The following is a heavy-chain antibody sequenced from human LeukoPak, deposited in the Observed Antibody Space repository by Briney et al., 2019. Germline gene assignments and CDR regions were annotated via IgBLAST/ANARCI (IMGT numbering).Heavy chain of an antibody. V-gene: IGHV4-61*02. Sequence: SETLSLTCTVSGGSISSGSYYWSWIRQPAGKGLEWIGRIHTSGSTNYNPSLKSRVTISVDTSKNQFSLKLSSVTAADTAVYYCARDGFYCSSTTCYFHDAFDIWGQGTMVTVSS. J-gene: IGHJ3*02. CDR2: IHTSGST. D-gene: IGHD2-2*01. CDR3: ARDGFYCSSTTCYFHDAFDI. CDR1: GGSISSGSYY.